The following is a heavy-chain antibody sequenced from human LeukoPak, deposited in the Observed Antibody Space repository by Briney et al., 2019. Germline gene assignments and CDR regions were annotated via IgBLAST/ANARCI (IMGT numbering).Heavy chain of an antibody. V-gene: IGHV3-74*01. J-gene: IGHJ3*02. CDR3: STGPGHAFDI. D-gene: IGHD1-14*01. CDR1: GFTFSSYW. Sequence: GVSLRLSCAASGFTFSSYWMHWVRQVPGKGLVWVSRINSDGSSTSYADSVKGRFTISRDNAKNTLYVQMNSLRAEDTAVYYCSTGPGHAFDIWGRGTMVTVSS. CDR2: INSDGSST.